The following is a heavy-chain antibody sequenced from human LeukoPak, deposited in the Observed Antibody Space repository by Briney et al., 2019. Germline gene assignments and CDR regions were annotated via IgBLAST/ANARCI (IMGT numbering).Heavy chain of an antibody. D-gene: IGHD3-22*01. Sequence: GGSLRLSCAASGFTFIDYWMHWVRQAPGKGLVWVSRIKSDGSSTNYADSVRGRFTISRDNAKNMLYLQMNSLRAEDTAIYYCTRALRYYDSSGAGYWGRGTLVTVSS. J-gene: IGHJ4*02. CDR2: IKSDGSST. CDR3: TRALRYYDSSGAGY. CDR1: GFTFIDYW. V-gene: IGHV3-74*01.